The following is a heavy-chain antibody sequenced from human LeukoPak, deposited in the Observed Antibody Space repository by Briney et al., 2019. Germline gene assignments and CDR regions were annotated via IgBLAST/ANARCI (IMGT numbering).Heavy chain of an antibody. J-gene: IGHJ4*02. D-gene: IGHD2-2*01. CDR1: GFTFSSYA. CDR2: ISGSGGST. Sequence: PGGSLRLSCAASGFTFSSYAMSWVRQAPGKGLEWVSTISGSGGSTYYADSMKGRFTISRDNSKNTLYLQMNSLRAEDTAVDYFAKGSYYSSTSCPYYWGQGTLVTVSS. CDR3: AKGSYYSSTSCPYY. V-gene: IGHV3-23*01.